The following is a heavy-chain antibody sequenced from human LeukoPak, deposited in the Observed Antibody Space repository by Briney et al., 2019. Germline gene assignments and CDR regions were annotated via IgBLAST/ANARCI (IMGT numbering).Heavy chain of an antibody. V-gene: IGHV4-59*12. J-gene: IGHJ4*02. CDR2: LSYSGST. CDR3: ARDGPGDVGFDY. Sequence: SETLSLTCTVSRGSIFNNYWGWIRQRPGKGLGRVGLLSYSGSTNYNPSLTSRVTISVDTSKNQFSLKRTSVTAADTAAYYCARDGPGDVGFDYWGQGTLVTVSS. CDR1: RGSIFNNY. D-gene: IGHD3-16*01.